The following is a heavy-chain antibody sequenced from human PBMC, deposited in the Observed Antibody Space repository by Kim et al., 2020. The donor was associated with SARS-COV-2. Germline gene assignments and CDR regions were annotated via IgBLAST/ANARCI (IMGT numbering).Heavy chain of an antibody. V-gene: IGHV3-53*01. Sequence: ADSVKGRFTISRDNSQNAVDLQMNSLRSEDTAVYYCVGPACDLGDYYGMDVWGPGTTVTVSS. D-gene: IGHD4-17*01. CDR3: VGPACDLGDYYGMDV. J-gene: IGHJ6*02.